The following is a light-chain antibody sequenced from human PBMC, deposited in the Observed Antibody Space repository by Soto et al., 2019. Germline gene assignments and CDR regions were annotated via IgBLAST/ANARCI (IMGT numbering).Light chain of an antibody. V-gene: IGKV3-15*01. CDR1: QSVSSN. Sequence: EIVMTQSPATLSVSPGERATLSCRASQSVSSNLAWYQQKPGQTPRLLIYGASTRATGIPARFSGSGSGTDFTLTISSLQSEDFAVYYCLHYNNWPLTFGGGTKVEIK. CDR3: LHYNNWPLT. J-gene: IGKJ4*01. CDR2: GAS.